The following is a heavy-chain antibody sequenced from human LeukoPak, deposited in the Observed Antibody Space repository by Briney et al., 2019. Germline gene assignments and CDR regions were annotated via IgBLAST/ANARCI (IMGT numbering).Heavy chain of an antibody. CDR1: GFTFSSYA. D-gene: IGHD2-21*01. CDR3: AKGAYCGGKCSPEYIDS. CDR2: ISGSGGST. Sequence: GGSLRLSCAASGFTFSSYAMSWVRQAPGKGLEWVSAISGSGGSTYYADSVKGRFTISRDNSKNTLYLQMNSLRAEDTAVYYCAKGAYCGGKCSPEYIDSSGHGTLVTVSS. V-gene: IGHV3-23*01. J-gene: IGHJ4*01.